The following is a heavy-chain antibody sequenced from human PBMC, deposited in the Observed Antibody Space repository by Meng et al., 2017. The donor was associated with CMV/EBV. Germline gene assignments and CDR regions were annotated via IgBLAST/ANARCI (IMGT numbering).Heavy chain of an antibody. D-gene: IGHD3-22*01. CDR1: GYTLTRHG. J-gene: IGHJ4*02. V-gene: IGHV1-18*01. CDR2: ISAYNGNT. CDR3: ARDRPIRETYYYDSSGYQPFDY. Sequence: VECVAEGQKAGASVKVSCKASGYTLTRHGISWVRQAPGQGLEWMGWISAYNGNTNYAQKLQGRVTMTTDTSTSTAYMELRSLRSDDTAVYYCARDRPIRETYYYDSSGYQPFDYWGQGTLVTVSS.